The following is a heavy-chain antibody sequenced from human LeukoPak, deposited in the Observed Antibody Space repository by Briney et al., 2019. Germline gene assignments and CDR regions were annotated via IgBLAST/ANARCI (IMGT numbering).Heavy chain of an antibody. CDR3: ARRPINCIITNCYVDY. Sequence: ASVKVSCKASVYTFTNFYIHWVRQAPGQGLEWMGWMNPNSGDTSYAREFQDRVTMTRDTSLSTAYMELSRLRSDDTAVYFCARRPINCIITNCYVDYWGQGTLVTLSS. J-gene: IGHJ4*02. CDR2: MNPNSGDT. D-gene: IGHD2-2*01. V-gene: IGHV1-2*02. CDR1: VYTFTNFY.